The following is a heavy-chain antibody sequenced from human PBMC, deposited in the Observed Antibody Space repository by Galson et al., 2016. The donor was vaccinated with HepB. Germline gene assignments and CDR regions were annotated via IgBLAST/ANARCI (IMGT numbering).Heavy chain of an antibody. Sequence: SLRLSCAASGFTVTNAWMSWVHQAPGKGLEWVGRIRSKTDGGTTDYGAPVKGRITISRDDSKNTLYLQINNLKTEDTAVYYCTTVGIALPNTDHWGQGTVVTVSS. V-gene: IGHV3-15*01. J-gene: IGHJ4*02. CDR3: TTVGIALPNTDH. CDR1: GFTVTNAW. CDR2: IRSKTDGGTT. D-gene: IGHD6-13*01.